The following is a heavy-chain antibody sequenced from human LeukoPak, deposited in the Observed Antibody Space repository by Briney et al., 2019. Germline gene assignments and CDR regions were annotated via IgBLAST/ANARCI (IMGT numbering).Heavy chain of an antibody. D-gene: IGHD3-3*01. CDR1: GGSFIGYY. V-gene: IGHV4-34*01. CDR3: ARLREYYDFWSGYYSYYYGMDV. CDR2: INHSGST. J-gene: IGHJ6*02. Sequence: RSETLSLTCAVYGGSFIGYYWSWIRQPPGKGLEWIGEINHSGSTNYNPSLKSRVTISVDTSKNQFSLKLSSVTAADTAVYYCARLREYYDFWSGYYSYYYGMDVWGQGTTVTVSS.